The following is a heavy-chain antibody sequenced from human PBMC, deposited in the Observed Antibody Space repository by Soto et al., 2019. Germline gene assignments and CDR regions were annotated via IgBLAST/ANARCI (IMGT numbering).Heavy chain of an antibody. J-gene: IGHJ4*02. V-gene: IGHV1-69*13. CDR3: ARVTYGDYLFDY. CDR2: IIPIFGTA. Sequence: ASVKVSCKASGGTFSSYAISWVRQAPGQGLEWMGGIIPIFGTANYAQKFQGRVTITADESTSTAYMELSSLRSEDTAVYYCARVTYGDYLFDYWGQGTLVTVSS. D-gene: IGHD4-17*01. CDR1: GGTFSSYA.